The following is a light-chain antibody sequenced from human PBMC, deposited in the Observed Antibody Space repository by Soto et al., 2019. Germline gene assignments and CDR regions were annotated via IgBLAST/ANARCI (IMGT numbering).Light chain of an antibody. V-gene: IGLV7-46*01. CDR1: TGAVTSNHH. J-gene: IGLJ2*01. CDR2: ETS. Sequence: QAVVTQEPSLTVSPGGTVTLTCGSSTGAVTSNHHPYWFQQKAGQAPRTLIYETSSKHSRTPARFSGSLLGDKAALTLSGVKPEDEAQYYCLLSYNAARVFGGGTELTVL. CDR3: LLSYNAARV.